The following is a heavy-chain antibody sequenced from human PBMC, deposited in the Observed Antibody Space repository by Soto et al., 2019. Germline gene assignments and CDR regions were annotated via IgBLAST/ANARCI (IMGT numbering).Heavy chain of an antibody. Sequence: SVKVSCKASGGTFSSYAISWVRQAPGQGLEWMGGLIPIFGTANYAQKFQGRVTITADESTSTAYMELSSLRSEDTAVYYCARVIYYDSSGYSGDFDYWGQGTPVTVSS. CDR2: LIPIFGTA. V-gene: IGHV1-69*13. J-gene: IGHJ4*02. CDR1: GGTFSSYA. CDR3: ARVIYYDSSGYSGDFDY. D-gene: IGHD3-22*01.